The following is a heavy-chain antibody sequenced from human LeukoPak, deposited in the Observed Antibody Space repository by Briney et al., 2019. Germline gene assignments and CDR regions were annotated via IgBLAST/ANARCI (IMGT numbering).Heavy chain of an antibody. CDR1: GFTFSSYA. CDR2: ISGSGGST. Sequence: GGSLRLSCAASGFTFSSYAMSWVRQAPGKGLEWVSAISGSGGSTYYADSVKGRFTISRDNSENTLYLQMNGLRAEDTAVYYCAKDFEVVSGVYYYDSSGYYFDYWGQGTLVTVSS. J-gene: IGHJ4*02. D-gene: IGHD3-22*01. V-gene: IGHV3-23*01. CDR3: AKDFEVVSGVYYYDSSGYYFDY.